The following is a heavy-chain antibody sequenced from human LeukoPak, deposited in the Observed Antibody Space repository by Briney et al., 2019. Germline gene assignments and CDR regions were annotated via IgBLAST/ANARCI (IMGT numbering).Heavy chain of an antibody. CDR2: IYYSGST. CDR3: ARGGGSSWYPSLFDY. J-gene: IGHJ4*02. D-gene: IGHD6-13*01. Sequence: SETLSLTCTVSGGSISSSSYYWGWIRQPPGKGLEWIGSIYYSGSTYYNPSLKSRVTISVDTSKNQFSLKLSSVTAADTAVYYCARGGGSSWYPSLFDYWGKGTLVTVSS. CDR1: GGSISSSSYY. V-gene: IGHV4-39*07.